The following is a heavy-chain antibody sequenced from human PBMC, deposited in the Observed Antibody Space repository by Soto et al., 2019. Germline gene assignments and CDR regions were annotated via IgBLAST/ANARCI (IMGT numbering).Heavy chain of an antibody. D-gene: IGHD6-19*01. CDR1: GFPFSAFW. CDR2: INTDGSKT. Sequence: EVQLVESGGGIFRPGESLRLSCVASGFPFSAFWMHWVRQVPGKGLEWVSLINTDGSKTFYADSVKGRFTTSRDNAKNNVDLQMSGLRAEDPAKYYWVRDLSRGWPTLDFWGQGALVNVSS. J-gene: IGHJ4*02. V-gene: IGHV3-74*01. CDR3: VRDLSRGWPTLDF.